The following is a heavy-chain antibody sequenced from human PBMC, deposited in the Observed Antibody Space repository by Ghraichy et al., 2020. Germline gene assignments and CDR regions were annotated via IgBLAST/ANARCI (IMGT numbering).Heavy chain of an antibody. V-gene: IGHV3-23*01. Sequence: GGSLRLSCAASGFTFSSYAMSWVRQAPGKGLEWVSGISGSGGSTYYADSVKGRFTISRDKSRNTLYLQMRSLGAEDTAVYYCTKAAGAQWFFDLWGRGTLVTVSS. CDR1: GFTFSSYA. CDR2: ISGSGGST. CDR3: TKAAGAQWFFDL. D-gene: IGHD6-19*01. J-gene: IGHJ2*01.